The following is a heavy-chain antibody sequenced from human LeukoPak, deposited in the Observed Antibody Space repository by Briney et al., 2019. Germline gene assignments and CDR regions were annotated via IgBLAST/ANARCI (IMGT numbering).Heavy chain of an antibody. CDR2: IYYSGST. Sequence: SETLSLTCTVSGGSISSGGYYWSWIRQHPGKGLEWIGYIYYSGSTYYNPSLKSRVTISVDTSKNQFSLKLSSVTAADTAVYYCARGLPRPYAVALYYFDYWGQGTLVTVSS. J-gene: IGHJ4*02. CDR1: GGSISSGGYY. CDR3: ARGLPRPYAVALYYFDY. D-gene: IGHD2-8*01. V-gene: IGHV4-31*03.